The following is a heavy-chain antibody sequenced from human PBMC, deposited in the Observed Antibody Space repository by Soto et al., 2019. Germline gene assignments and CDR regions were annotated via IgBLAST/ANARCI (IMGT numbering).Heavy chain of an antibody. CDR2: IIPIFGTA. D-gene: IGHD6-13*01. Sequence: GASVKVSCKASGGTFSSYAISWVRQAPGQGLEWMGGIIPIFGTANYAQKFQGRVTITADESTSTAYMELSSLRSEDTAVYYCGKREIWGQQLVYGRWNYYYYYGMDVWGQGTTVTVSS. J-gene: IGHJ6*02. CDR1: GGTFSSYA. CDR3: GKREIWGQQLVYGRWNYYYYYGMDV. V-gene: IGHV1-69*13.